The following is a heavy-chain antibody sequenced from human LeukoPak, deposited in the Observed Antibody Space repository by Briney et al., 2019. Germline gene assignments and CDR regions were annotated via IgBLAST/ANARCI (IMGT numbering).Heavy chain of an antibody. J-gene: IGHJ4*02. CDR1: GGSISNSSYY. V-gene: IGHV4-39*07. Sequence: SETLPLTCTVSGGSISNSSYYWGWIRQPPEKGLEWIGSIFYGGSTYYNPSLKSRVTMSVDTSKNQFSLKLSSVTAADTAVYYCARDTGQQLESFDYWGQGTLVTVSS. CDR3: ARDTGQQLESFDY. D-gene: IGHD6-13*01. CDR2: IFYGGST.